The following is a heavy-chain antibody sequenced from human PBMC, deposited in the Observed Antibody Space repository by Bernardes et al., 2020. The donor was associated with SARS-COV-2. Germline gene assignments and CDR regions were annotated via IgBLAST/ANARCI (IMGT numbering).Heavy chain of an antibody. D-gene: IGHD6-13*01. Sequence: GGSLRLSCAASGFTFNSYCMHWVRQVPGKGLVWVSRLDPVGSGITYADSVKGRFTISKDTSKNQVVLTMTNMDPVDTATYYCARTRSGIAAGILDYWGQGTLVTVSS. J-gene: IGHJ4*02. V-gene: IGHV3-74*01. CDR3: ARTRSGIAAGILDY. CDR1: GFTFNSYC. CDR2: LDPVGSGI.